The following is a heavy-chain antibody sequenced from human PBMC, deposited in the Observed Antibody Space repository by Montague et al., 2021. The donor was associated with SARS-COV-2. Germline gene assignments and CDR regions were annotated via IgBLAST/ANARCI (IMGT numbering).Heavy chain of an antibody. CDR2: TYYRSKWYN. J-gene: IGHJ6*02. V-gene: IGHV6-1*01. CDR3: ARGLWFGELLSLYYYYGMDV. D-gene: IGHD3-10*01. CDR1: GDSVSSNSAA. Sequence: CAISGDSVSSNSAAWNWIRQSPSRGLEWLGRTYYRSKWYNDYAVSVKSRITINPGTSKNQFSLQLNSVTPEDTAVYYCARGLWFGELLSLYYYYGMDVWGQGTTVTVSS.